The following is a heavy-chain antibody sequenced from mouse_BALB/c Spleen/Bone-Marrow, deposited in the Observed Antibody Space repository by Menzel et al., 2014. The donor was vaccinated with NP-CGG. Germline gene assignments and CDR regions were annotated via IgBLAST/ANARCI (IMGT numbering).Heavy chain of an antibody. CDR3: ARARGVTTATPYYFDY. CDR2: ISGGGNS. CDR1: GFSSSSYA. D-gene: IGHD1-2*01. V-gene: IGHV5-6-5*01. Sequence: EVQLQESGGGLVKPGGSLKLSCAASGFSSSSYAVSWVRQTPEKRLEWVASISGGGNSYHSDNMKGRFTISRDNARNILYLQMSRLRSEDTAMYYCARARGVTTATPYYFDYWGQGTALTVSS. J-gene: IGHJ2*01.